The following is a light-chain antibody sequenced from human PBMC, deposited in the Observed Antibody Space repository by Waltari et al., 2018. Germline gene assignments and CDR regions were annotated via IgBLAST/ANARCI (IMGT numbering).Light chain of an antibody. V-gene: IGLV2-14*03. CDR1: TSHVGAHNY. J-gene: IGLJ1*01. Sequence: QSALTQPASLSGSPGPSIPISCTGTTSHVGAHNYVSWYQQHPGKAPKLMIYDVSNRPSGVSNRFSGSKSGNTASLIISGLQAEDEAEYYCSSYTSSSLYVFGRGTKVTVL. CDR3: SSYTSSSLYV. CDR2: DVS.